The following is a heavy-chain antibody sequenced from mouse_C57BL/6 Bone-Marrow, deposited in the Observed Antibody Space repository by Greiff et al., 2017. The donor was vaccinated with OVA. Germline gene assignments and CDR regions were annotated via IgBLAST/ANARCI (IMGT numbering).Heavy chain of an antibody. J-gene: IGHJ2*01. V-gene: IGHV1-22*01. CDR2: INPNNGGT. CDR3: ARGAVVANFDY. CDR1: GYTFTDYN. D-gene: IGHD1-1*01. Sequence: EVQLQQSGPELVKPGASVKMSCKASGYTFTDYNMHWVKQSHGKSLEWIGYINPNNGGTSYNQKFKGKATLTVNKSSSTAYMELRSLTSEDSAVYDCARGAVVANFDYWGQGTTLTVSS.